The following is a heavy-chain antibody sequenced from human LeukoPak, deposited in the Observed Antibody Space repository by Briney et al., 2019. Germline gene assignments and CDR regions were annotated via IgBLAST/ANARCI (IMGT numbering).Heavy chain of an antibody. CDR1: GGSFSGYY. Sequence: SETLSLTCAAYGGSFSGYYWSCIRQRPGKGLEWIGEINHSGSTNYNPSLKSRVTISVDTSKNQFSLKLSSVTAADTAVYYCARGRSDYYYYMDVWGKGTTITISS. CDR3: ARGRSDYYYYMDV. V-gene: IGHV4-34*01. CDR2: INHSGST. J-gene: IGHJ6*03.